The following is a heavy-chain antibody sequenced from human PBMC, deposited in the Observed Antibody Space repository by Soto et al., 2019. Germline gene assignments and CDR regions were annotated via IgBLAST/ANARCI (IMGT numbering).Heavy chain of an antibody. Sequence: GGSLRLSCAASGFTFDDYAMHWVRQAPGKGLEWVSGISWNSGSIGYADSVKGRFTISRDNAKNSLYLQMNSLRAEDTALCYCAKDIGTVFPPGYGMDVWGQGTTVTVSS. J-gene: IGHJ6*02. CDR1: GFTFDDYA. CDR3: AKDIGTVFPPGYGMDV. CDR2: ISWNSGSI. D-gene: IGHD4-17*01. V-gene: IGHV3-9*01.